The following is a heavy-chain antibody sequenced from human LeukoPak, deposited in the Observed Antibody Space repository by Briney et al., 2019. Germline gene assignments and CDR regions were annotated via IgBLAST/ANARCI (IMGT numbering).Heavy chain of an antibody. J-gene: IGHJ4*02. CDR2: IYPGDSDT. Sequence: LGESLKISCKGSGYSFTSYWIGWVRLMPGKGLEWMGIIYPGDSDTRYSPSFQGQVTISADKSISTAYLQWSSLKASDTAMYYCARQYPEYGSGSYYPFDYWGQGTLVTVSS. V-gene: IGHV5-51*01. D-gene: IGHD3-10*01. CDR3: ARQYPEYGSGSYYPFDY. CDR1: GYSFTSYW.